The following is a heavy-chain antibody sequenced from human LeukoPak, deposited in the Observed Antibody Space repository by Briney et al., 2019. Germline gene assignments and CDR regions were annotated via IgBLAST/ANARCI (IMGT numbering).Heavy chain of an antibody. V-gene: IGHV4-39*01. CDR3: ARHALSRTYYDFWSGYYPYFDY. CDR1: GGSISSSSYY. J-gene: IGHJ4*02. CDR2: IYYSGST. Sequence: PSETLSLTCTVSGGSISSSSYYWGWIRQPPGKGLEWIVSIYYSGSTYYNPSLKSRVTISVDTSKNQFSLKLSSVTAADTAVYYCARHALSRTYYDFWSGYYPYFDYWGQGTLVTVSS. D-gene: IGHD3-3*01.